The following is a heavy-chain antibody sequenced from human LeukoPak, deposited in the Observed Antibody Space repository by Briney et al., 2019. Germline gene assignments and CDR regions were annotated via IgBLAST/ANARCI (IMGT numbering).Heavy chain of an antibody. J-gene: IGHJ5*02. CDR3: VRDWDRFDFVT. CDR2: LKGDWSHT. Sequence: VGSLRLSCASSRLPLSNYWMHWVRQATRKWLVWVSRLKGDWSHTSYAASVKGQFTISRVNAKNTLYLQLKGLRAQDTAVYYCVRDWDRFDFVTWGLGKLVSVSS. D-gene: IGHD3-9*01. V-gene: IGHV3-74*01. CDR1: RLPLSNYW.